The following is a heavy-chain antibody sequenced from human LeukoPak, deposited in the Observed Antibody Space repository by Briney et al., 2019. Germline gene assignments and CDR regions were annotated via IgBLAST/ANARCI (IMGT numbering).Heavy chain of an antibody. Sequence: GGSLRLSCAASGFTFTTYAMSWVRQAPGKGLEWVSTVGGNGGSTYYADSVKGRFTISRDNPKNTLYLQMNTLRAEDTALYYCAKGYSGSYRSYFDYWGQGSLVTVSS. CDR2: VGGNGGST. CDR3: AKGYSGSYRSYFDY. V-gene: IGHV3-23*01. J-gene: IGHJ4*02. D-gene: IGHD1-26*01. CDR1: GFTFTTYA.